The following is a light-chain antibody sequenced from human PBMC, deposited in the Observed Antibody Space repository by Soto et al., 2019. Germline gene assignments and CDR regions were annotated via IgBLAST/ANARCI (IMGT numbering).Light chain of an antibody. CDR2: AAS. CDR1: QSVSSS. J-gene: IGKJ1*01. Sequence: EIMMTQSPATLSVSPGERATLSCRASQSVSSSLAWYQQKHGQAPRLLIYAASTRATGIPARFSGSGSGTEFTLTINSLQSEDFAVYYCQQYNNWWTFGQGTKVEIK. V-gene: IGKV3-15*01. CDR3: QQYNNWWT.